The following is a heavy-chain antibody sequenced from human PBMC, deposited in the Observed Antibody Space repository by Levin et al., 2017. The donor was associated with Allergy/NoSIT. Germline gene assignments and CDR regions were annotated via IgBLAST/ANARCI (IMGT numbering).Heavy chain of an antibody. CDR1: GFTFDDYP. CDR3: AKGNLAVTTHFDY. V-gene: IGHV3-43*01. J-gene: IGHJ4*02. CDR2: ISWDGGST. D-gene: IGHD4-17*01. Sequence: ASVKVSCAASGFTFDDYPMHWVRQAPGKGLEWVSLISWDGGSTYYADSVKGRFTISRDNSKNSLYLQMNSLRTEDTALYYCAKGNLAVTTHFDYWGQGTLVTVSS.